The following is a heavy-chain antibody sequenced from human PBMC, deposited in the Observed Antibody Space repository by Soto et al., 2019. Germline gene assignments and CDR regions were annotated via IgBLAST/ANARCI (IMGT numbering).Heavy chain of an antibody. V-gene: IGHV3-30*19. J-gene: IGHJ1*01. CDR2: TSYDGTNK. CDR3: ARWGTTGGLDV. Sequence: QVQLVESGGGAVQPGTSLRVSCVASGFTFRSYVIHWVRQAPGKGLEWVALTSYDGTNKYYGDSVRGRFTISRDNSRNTVELQMDSLRVEDTAVYYCARWGTTGGLDVWGQGTLVSVSS. D-gene: IGHD3-16*01. CDR1: GFTFRSYV.